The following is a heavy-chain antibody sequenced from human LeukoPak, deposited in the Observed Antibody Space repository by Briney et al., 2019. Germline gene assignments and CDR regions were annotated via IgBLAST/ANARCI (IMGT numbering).Heavy chain of an antibody. CDR2: INYSGTDT. D-gene: IGHD6-13*01. Sequence: PGGSLRLSCAASGFIFSNYGMTWVRQAPGKGLEWVSIINYSGTDTYYADSVKGRFTISRDTSNKMVYLQMNSLRTEDMAVYYCAKDRAGNSWNFDYWGQGILVAVSS. CDR1: GFIFSNYG. J-gene: IGHJ4*02. V-gene: IGHV3-NL1*01. CDR3: AKDRAGNSWNFDY.